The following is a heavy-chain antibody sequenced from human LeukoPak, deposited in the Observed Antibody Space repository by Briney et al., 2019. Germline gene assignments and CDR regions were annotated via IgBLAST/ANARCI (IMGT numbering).Heavy chain of an antibody. CDR3: ARGEYSSSWYTFDY. CDR1: GYTFTGYD. CDR2: MKSNSGDT. D-gene: IGHD6-13*01. V-gene: IGHV1-8*01. Sequence: GASVKVSCKTSGYTFTGYDINWVRQAPGQGLEWMGWMKSNSGDTHFAQKFQGRVTMTRDTSISTAFMELSSLRSEDTAVCYCARGEYSSSWYTFDYWGQGSPVTVSS. J-gene: IGHJ4*02.